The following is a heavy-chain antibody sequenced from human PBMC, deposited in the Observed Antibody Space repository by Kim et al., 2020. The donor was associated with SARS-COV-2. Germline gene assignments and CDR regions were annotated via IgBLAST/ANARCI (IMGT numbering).Heavy chain of an antibody. Sequence: RFTISRDNSKNTLYLQMNRLRAEDTAVYYCARDPSPYGSGSYYNGVSLDYWGQGTLVTVSS. CDR3: ARDPSPYGSGSYYNGVSLDY. D-gene: IGHD3-10*01. V-gene: IGHV3-30*07. J-gene: IGHJ4*02.